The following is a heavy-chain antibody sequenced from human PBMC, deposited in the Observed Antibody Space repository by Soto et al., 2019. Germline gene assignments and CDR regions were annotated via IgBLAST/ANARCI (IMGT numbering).Heavy chain of an antibody. V-gene: IGHV3-30-3*01. CDR2: ISYDGSNK. D-gene: IGHD2-21*02. Sequence: QVQLVESGGGVVQPGRSLRLSCAASGFTFSSYARHWVRQAPGKGLEWVAVISYDGSNKYYADSVKGRFTISRDNSKNTLYLQMNSVGAADTDVYYCARESALHVVTPFLDYWGQGTLVTVSS. CDR3: ARESALHVVTPFLDY. J-gene: IGHJ4*02. CDR1: GFTFSSYA.